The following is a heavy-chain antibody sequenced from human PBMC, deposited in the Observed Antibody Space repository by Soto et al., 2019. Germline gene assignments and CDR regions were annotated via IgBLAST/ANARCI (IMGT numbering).Heavy chain of an antibody. J-gene: IGHJ4*02. D-gene: IGHD3-16*02. CDR2: IFYSGST. V-gene: IGHV4-30-4*01. CDR3: ARVSGVIDY. Sequence: QVQLQESGPGLVKPSQTLSLTCAVSGDSISGGAYYWSWIRQPPGKGLELIGYIFYSGSTYYNPSLKSRVIISVDTSKNQFPLKLSSVTAADTAVYYCARVSGVIDYWGQGTLVTVSS. CDR1: GDSISGGAYY.